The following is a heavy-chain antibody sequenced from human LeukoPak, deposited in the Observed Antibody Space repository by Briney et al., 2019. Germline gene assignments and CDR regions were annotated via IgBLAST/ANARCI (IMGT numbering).Heavy chain of an antibody. CDR3: ARDARARRYYYYGMDV. J-gene: IGHJ6*02. CDR2: ISYDGSNK. V-gene: IGHV3-30-3*01. Sequence: GGSLRLSCAASGFTFSGYPIHWVRQAPGKGLEWVAVISYDGSNKYYADSVKGRFTISRDNSKNTLYLQMNSLRAEDTAVYYCARDARARRYYYYGMDVWGQGTTVTVSS. CDR1: GFTFSGYP.